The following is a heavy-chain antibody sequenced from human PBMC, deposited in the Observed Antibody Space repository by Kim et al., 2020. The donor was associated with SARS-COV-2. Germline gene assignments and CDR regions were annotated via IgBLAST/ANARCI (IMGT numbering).Heavy chain of an antibody. V-gene: IGHV3-74*01. J-gene: IGHJ3*02. CDR3: VRKGNAFDI. D-gene: IGHD3-10*01. Sequence: GSITDYADSVKGRFTLSRDNAKNELSLQMNGLRVEDTAVYFCVRKGNAFDIWGQGTMVSVSS. CDR2: GSIT.